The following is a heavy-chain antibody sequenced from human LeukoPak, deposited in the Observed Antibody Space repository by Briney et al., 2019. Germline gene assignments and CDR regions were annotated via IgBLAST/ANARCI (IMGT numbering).Heavy chain of an antibody. CDR1: GGSFSGYY. CDR2: INHSGST. Sequence: SETLSLTCAVYGGSFSGYYWSWIRQPPGKGQEWIGEINHSGSTNYNPSLKSRVTISVDTSKNQFSLKLSSVTAADTAVYYCARDRYDSVYNWFDPWGQGTLVTVSS. V-gene: IGHV4-34*01. D-gene: IGHD3-22*01. CDR3: ARDRYDSVYNWFDP. J-gene: IGHJ5*02.